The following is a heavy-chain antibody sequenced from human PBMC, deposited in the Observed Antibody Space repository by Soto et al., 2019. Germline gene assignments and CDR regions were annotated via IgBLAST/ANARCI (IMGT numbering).Heavy chain of an antibody. Sequence: GRALRVYCAASGFTFISYSMNWVRQSPGKGLEWVSSISSSSSYIYYADSVKGRFTISRDNAKNSLYLQMNSLRAEDTAVYYCARIELGRSLYNWFDPWGQGTLVTVS. CDR2: ISSSSSYI. J-gene: IGHJ5*02. V-gene: IGHV3-21*01. D-gene: IGHD1-7*01. CDR1: GFTFISYS. CDR3: ARIELGRSLYNWFDP.